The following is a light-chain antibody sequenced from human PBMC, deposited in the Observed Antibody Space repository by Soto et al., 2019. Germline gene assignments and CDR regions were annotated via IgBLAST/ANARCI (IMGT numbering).Light chain of an antibody. J-gene: IGKJ1*01. Sequence: DIQMTQSPSSLSASVGDRVTITCRASKSISNYLNWYQQKPGKAPKLLMYAASSLQSGVPSRFSRSGSGTDFTLTISSLQPEDFATYYCQQSYSTHRTFGQGTKVEIK. CDR3: QQSYSTHRT. CDR2: AAS. V-gene: IGKV1-39*01. CDR1: KSISNY.